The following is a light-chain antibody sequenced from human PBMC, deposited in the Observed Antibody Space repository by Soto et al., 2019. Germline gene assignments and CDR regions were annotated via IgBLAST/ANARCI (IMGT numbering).Light chain of an antibody. J-gene: IGKJ1*01. V-gene: IGKV3-20*01. Sequence: EIVLTQSPGTLSLSPGERATLSYRASQSVSSNYLAWYQQKPGQAPRLLIYGASGRATGIPDRFSGSGSGTDFILTISRLEPEDFAVYYCQQYGSSPRTFGQGTKVDIK. CDR2: GAS. CDR1: QSVSSNY. CDR3: QQYGSSPRT.